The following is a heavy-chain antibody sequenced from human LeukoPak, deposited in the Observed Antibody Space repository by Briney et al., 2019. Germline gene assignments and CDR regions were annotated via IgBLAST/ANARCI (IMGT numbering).Heavy chain of an antibody. CDR1: GGSFSGYY. CDR3: ARERLLSIGYYYYYMDV. CDR2: INHSGST. D-gene: IGHD2/OR15-2a*01. J-gene: IGHJ6*03. Sequence: PSETLSLTCAVYGGSFSGYYWSWIRQPPGKGLEWIGEINHSGSTNYNPSLKSRVTISVDTSKNQFSLKLSSVTAADTAVYYCARERLLSIGYYYYYMDVWGKGTTVTVSS. V-gene: IGHV4-34*01.